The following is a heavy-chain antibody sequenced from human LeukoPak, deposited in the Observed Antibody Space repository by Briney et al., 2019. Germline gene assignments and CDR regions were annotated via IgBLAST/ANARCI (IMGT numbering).Heavy chain of an antibody. CDR3: IRIRTGEHQYGMDV. D-gene: IGHD7-27*01. Sequence: GGSLRLSCAASGFTFSTYDMHWVRQATGKGLEWDSAIDTVGNTYYAGSVKGRFTISRENAWNSLYLQMDRLRDGDTAVYYCIRIRTGEHQYGMDVWGQGTTVTVSS. CDR2: IDTVGNT. V-gene: IGHV3-13*01. J-gene: IGHJ6*02. CDR1: GFTFSTYD.